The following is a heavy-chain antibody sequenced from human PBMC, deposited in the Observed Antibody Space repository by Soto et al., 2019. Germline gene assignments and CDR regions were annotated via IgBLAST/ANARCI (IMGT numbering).Heavy chain of an antibody. D-gene: IGHD3-22*01. CDR1: GFTFSNAW. CDR3: TTDSPAGSGYGYYYYYGMDV. V-gene: IGHV3-15*01. Sequence: EVQLVESGGGLVKPGGSLRLSCAASGFTFSNAWMSWVRQAPGKGLEWVGRIKSKTDGGTTDYAAPVKGRFTISRDDSKNTLYLQMNSLKTEDTAVHYCTTDSPAGSGYGYYYYYGMDVWGQGTTVTVSS. CDR2: IKSKTDGGTT. J-gene: IGHJ6*02.